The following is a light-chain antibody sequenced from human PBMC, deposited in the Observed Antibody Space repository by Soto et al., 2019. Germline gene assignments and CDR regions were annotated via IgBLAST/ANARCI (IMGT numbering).Light chain of an antibody. CDR3: QQYGHSPRN. J-gene: IGKJ2*01. Sequence: DIVLTQSPGPLSLSPGEGATLSCRASQSVTSRTLAWYQQKPGQAPRLLIYAASTRATGVPDRFSGSGSGTDFTLTISSLESEDFAVYYCQQYGHSPRNVGQGTKLEIK. CDR1: QSVTSRT. CDR2: AAS. V-gene: IGKV3-20*01.